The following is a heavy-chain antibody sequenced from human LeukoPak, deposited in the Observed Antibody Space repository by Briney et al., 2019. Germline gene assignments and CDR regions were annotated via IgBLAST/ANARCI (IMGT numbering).Heavy chain of an antibody. Sequence: SETLSLTCAVYGVSFSGYCWSWIRQPPGKGLEWIGEINHSGSTNYNPSLKSRVTISVDTSKHQFSLKLSSVTAADTAVYCCARGLRGHSSSSTLIDYWGQGTLVTVSS. CDR2: INHSGST. CDR1: GVSFSGYC. V-gene: IGHV4-34*01. CDR3: ARGLRGHSSSSTLIDY. J-gene: IGHJ4*02. D-gene: IGHD6-6*01.